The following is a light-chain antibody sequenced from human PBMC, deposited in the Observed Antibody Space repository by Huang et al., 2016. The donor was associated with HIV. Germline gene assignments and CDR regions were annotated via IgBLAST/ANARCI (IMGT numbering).Light chain of an antibody. CDR3: MQALQIPWT. CDR1: QSLLHSNGYKY. CDR2: LGS. V-gene: IGKV2-28*01. J-gene: IGKJ1*01. Sequence: DTVMTQSPLSLPVTPGEPASISCRSSQSLLHSNGYKYLDWYLQKPGQSPQLLIYLGSNRASGVPDRFSGSGSGTDFTLKINRVEAEDVGVYYCMQALQIPWTFGQGTKVEI.